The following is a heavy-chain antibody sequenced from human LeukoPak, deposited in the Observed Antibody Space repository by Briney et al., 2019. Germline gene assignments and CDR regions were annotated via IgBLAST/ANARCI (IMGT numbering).Heavy chain of an antibody. J-gene: IGHJ6*03. D-gene: IGHD2-8*01. Sequence: GGSLRLSCAASGFTFSDYYMSWIRQAPGKGLEWVSYISSSGSTIYYADSVKGRFTISRDNAKNTLYLQMNSLRADNTAVYFCARASYSTDYYYYYYMDVWGKGTTVTISS. CDR2: ISSSGSTI. V-gene: IGHV3-11*01. CDR1: GFTFSDYY. CDR3: ARASYSTDYYYYYYMDV.